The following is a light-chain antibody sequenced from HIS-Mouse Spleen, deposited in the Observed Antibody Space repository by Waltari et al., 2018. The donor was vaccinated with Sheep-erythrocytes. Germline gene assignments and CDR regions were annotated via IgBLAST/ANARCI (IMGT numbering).Light chain of an antibody. J-gene: IGLJ2*01. CDR1: NIGSKS. Sequence: SYVLTQPPSVSVAPGQTARITCGGNNIGSKSVPWYQQEPGQAPVLVVYDDSDRPSGVPERCSGSNAGNTATLTISRVEAGDEADYYCQVWDSSSVVFGGGTKLTVL. V-gene: IGLV3-21*02. CDR2: DDS. CDR3: QVWDSSSVV.